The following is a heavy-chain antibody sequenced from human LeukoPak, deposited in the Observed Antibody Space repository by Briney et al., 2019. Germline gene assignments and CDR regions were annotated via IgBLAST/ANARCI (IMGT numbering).Heavy chain of an antibody. D-gene: IGHD5-18*01. CDR1: GFTFSSYA. J-gene: IGHJ4*02. V-gene: IGHV3-23*01. CDR2: ISGSGGST. Sequence: GGSLRLSCAASGFTFSSYAMSWVRQAPGKGLEWVSAISGSGGSTYYADSVKGRFTISRDNAKNSLYLQMNSLRAEDTAVYYCAREPGYSYGLSGWGQGTLVTVSS. CDR3: AREPGYSYGLSG.